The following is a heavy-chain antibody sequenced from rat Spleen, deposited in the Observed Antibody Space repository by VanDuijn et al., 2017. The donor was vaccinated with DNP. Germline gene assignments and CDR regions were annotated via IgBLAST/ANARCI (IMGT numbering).Heavy chain of an antibody. CDR2: IDTGSGGT. CDR1: GYIFTNYY. Sequence: QVQLQQSGAELAKPGSSVKISCKASGYIFTNYYMGWIKQTTGQGLEYFGSIDTGSGGTHFNEKFKGKATLTVDKSSSTAFMQLSSLTPDDSAVYYCARRRLPYWYFDFRGPGTMVTVSS. V-gene: IGHV1-43*01. CDR3: ARRRLPYWYFDF. D-gene: IGHD1-4*01. J-gene: IGHJ1*01.